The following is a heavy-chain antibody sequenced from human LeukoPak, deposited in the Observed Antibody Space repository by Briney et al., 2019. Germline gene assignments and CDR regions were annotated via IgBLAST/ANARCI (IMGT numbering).Heavy chain of an antibody. CDR2: IIPILGIA. Sequence: SVKVSCKASGGTFSSYAISWVRQAPGQGLEWMGRIIPILGIANYAQKFQGRVTITTDKSTSTAYMELSSLRSEDTAVYYCARGHIVVVHDHAFDIWGQGTMVTVSS. V-gene: IGHV1-69*04. CDR1: GGTFSSYA. J-gene: IGHJ3*02. CDR3: ARGHIVVVHDHAFDI. D-gene: IGHD2-21*01.